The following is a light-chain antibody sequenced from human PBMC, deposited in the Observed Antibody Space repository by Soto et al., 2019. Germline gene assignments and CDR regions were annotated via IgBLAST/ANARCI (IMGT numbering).Light chain of an antibody. Sequence: ELVLPQPHGTLSFSPGDRATLFCRATESVVSSYLAWYQQRRGQAPRLLIYDASNRATGIPARFSGSGSGTDFSLTISSLEPEDFAVYYCQQRSSWPLTSAGGTKVAI. CDR2: DAS. CDR1: ESVVSSY. CDR3: QQRSSWPLT. V-gene: IGKV3-11*01. J-gene: IGKJ4*01.